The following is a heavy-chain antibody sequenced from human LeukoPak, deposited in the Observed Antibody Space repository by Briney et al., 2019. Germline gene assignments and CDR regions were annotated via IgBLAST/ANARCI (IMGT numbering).Heavy chain of an antibody. J-gene: IGHJ4*02. CDR1: GGSFSGYY. Sequence: SETLSLTCAVYGGSFSGYYLSWIRQPPGKGLEWIGEINHSGSTNYNPSLKSRVTISVDTFKNQFSLKLSSVTAADTAVYYCARERRVLRFLEWLAYPYYFDYWGQGTLVTVSS. CDR3: ARERRVLRFLEWLAYPYYFDY. CDR2: INHSGST. D-gene: IGHD3-3*01. V-gene: IGHV4-34*01.